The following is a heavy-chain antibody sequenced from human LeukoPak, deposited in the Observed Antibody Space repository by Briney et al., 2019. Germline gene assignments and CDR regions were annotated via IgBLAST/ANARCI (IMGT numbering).Heavy chain of an antibody. CDR3: ARHSNYGSGSYYRYWFDP. V-gene: IGHV4-59*08. Sequence: PSETLSLTCTVSGGSISSYYWSWIRQPPGKGLEWIGYIYYSGSTNYNPSLKSRVTISVDTSKNQFSLKLSSVTAGDTAVYYCARHSNYGSGSYYRYWFDPWGQGTLVTVSS. D-gene: IGHD3-10*01. J-gene: IGHJ5*02. CDR1: GGSISSYY. CDR2: IYYSGST.